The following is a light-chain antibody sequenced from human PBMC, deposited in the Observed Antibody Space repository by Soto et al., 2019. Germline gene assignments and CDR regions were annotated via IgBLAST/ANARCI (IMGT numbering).Light chain of an antibody. J-gene: IGKJ1*01. Sequence: QMTQSQSSLSASVRDRGAITCRASQSISIHLNWYQQKPGKAPKLLIYAASTLQSGVPSRFSGSGSGTDFTLTISCLQSEDFATYYCQQYYSYPPAFGQATKV. CDR3: QQYYSYPPA. CDR1: QSISIH. CDR2: AAS. V-gene: IGKV1-39*01.